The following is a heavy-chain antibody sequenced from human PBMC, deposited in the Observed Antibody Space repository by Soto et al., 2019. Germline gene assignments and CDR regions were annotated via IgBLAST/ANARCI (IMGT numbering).Heavy chain of an antibody. D-gene: IGHD1-7*01. J-gene: IGHJ3*02. CDR1: GYSFTSYW. CDR3: ARPLGGYNWNYDAFDI. CDR2: IYPGDSDT. V-gene: IGHV5-51*01. Sequence: GESLKISCKGSGYSFTSYWIGWVRQMPGKGLEWMGIIYPGDSDTRYSPSFQGQVTISADKSISTAYLQWSSLKASDPAMYYCARPLGGYNWNYDAFDIWGQGTMVTVAS.